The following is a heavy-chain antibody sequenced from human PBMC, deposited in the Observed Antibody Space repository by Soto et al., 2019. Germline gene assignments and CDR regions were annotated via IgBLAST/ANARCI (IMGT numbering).Heavy chain of an antibody. V-gene: IGHV4-4*07. CDR1: GGSISSYY. CDR2: IYTSGST. Sequence: SETLSLTCTVSGGSISSYYWSWVRQPAGKGLEWIGRIYTSGSTNYNPSLKSRVTMSVDTSKNQFSLKLSSVTAADTAVYYCARDEDSHGSYDNWFDPWGQGTLVTVSS. D-gene: IGHD1-26*01. CDR3: ARDEDSHGSYDNWFDP. J-gene: IGHJ5*02.